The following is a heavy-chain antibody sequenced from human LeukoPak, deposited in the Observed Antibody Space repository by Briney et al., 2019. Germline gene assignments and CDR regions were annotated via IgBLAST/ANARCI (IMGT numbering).Heavy chain of an antibody. CDR1: GFTFSSYG. CDR3: ARDGSISRFDY. CDR2: ISYDGSNK. V-gene: IGHV3-30*03. J-gene: IGHJ4*02. D-gene: IGHD2/OR15-2a*01. Sequence: GGSLRLSCAASGFTFSSYGMHWVRQAPGKGLEWVAVISYDGSNKYYADSVKGRFTISRDNSKNTLYLQMNSLRAEDTAVYYCARDGSISRFDYWGQGTLVTVSP.